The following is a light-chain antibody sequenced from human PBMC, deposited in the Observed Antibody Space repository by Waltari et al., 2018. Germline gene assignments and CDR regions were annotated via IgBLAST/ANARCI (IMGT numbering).Light chain of an antibody. CDR3: QQRSHWPSRLT. Sequence: EIVLTKTPATLSLSPGERATHSGRASQSISIFLAWYQQKAGQAPRLLIYDASNRATGIPARFSGSGSGTDFTLTITSLEPEDSAVYYCQQRSHWPSRLTFGPGTTVDIK. CDR1: QSISIF. V-gene: IGKV3-11*01. J-gene: IGKJ3*01. CDR2: DAS.